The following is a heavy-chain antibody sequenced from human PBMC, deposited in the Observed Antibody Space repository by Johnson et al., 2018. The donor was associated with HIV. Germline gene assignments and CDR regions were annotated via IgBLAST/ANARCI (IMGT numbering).Heavy chain of an antibody. CDR1: GFTFDDYG. Sequence: VQLVESGGRVVRPGGSLRLSCVASGFTFDDYGMSWVRQAPGKGLEWVSGIHWNGGSTGYAESVKGRFTISRDNAKNSLYLQMNILRAEDTALYYCARDTYSSDAWDIWGQGTMVTISS. V-gene: IGHV3-20*04. D-gene: IGHD4-11*01. CDR2: IHWNGGST. CDR3: ARDTYSSDAWDI. J-gene: IGHJ3*02.